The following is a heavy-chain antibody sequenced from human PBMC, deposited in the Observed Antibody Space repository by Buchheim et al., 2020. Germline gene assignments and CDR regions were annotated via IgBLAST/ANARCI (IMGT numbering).Heavy chain of an antibody. D-gene: IGHD3-10*01. J-gene: IGHJ4*02. Sequence: QLQLQESGPGLVKPSETLSLTCTVSGGSISSSSYYWGWIRQPPGKGLEWIGSIYYSGSTYYNPSLKSRVTISVDTSKNQFSLKLSSVTAADTAVYYCARRRIDYYGSGSLDYWGQGTL. CDR3: ARRRIDYYGSGSLDY. CDR2: IYYSGST. V-gene: IGHV4-39*01. CDR1: GGSISSSSYY.